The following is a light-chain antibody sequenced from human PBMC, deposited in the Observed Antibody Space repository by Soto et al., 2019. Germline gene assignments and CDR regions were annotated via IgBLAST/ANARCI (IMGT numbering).Light chain of an antibody. CDR2: KAS. CDR3: QQYNNWPPLT. CDR1: QGISTW. Sequence: DIQMTQSPSSVSASVGDRVTITCRASQGISTWLAWYQQKPGKAPKLLIYKASTLKSGVPARFSGSGSGTEFTLTISSLQSEDFAVYYCQQYNNWPPLTFGGGTKVDIK. V-gene: IGKV1-12*01. J-gene: IGKJ4*01.